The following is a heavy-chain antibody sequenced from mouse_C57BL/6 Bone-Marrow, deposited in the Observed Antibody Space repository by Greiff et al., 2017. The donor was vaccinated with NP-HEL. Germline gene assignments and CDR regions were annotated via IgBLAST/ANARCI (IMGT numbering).Heavy chain of an antibody. J-gene: IGHJ3*01. Sequence: EVNVVESGGGLVKPGGSLKLSCAASGFTFSSYAMSWVRQTPEKRLEWVATISDGGSYTYYPDNVKGRFTISRDNAKNNLYLQMSHLKSEDTAMYYCANGFAYWGQGTLVTVSA. CDR3: ANGFAY. CDR1: GFTFSSYA. D-gene: IGHD1-1*01. V-gene: IGHV5-4*03. CDR2: ISDGGSYT.